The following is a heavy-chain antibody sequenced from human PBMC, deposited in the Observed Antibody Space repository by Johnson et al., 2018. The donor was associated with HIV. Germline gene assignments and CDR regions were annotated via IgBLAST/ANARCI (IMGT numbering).Heavy chain of an antibody. Sequence: QVQLVESGGGVVQPGRSLRLSCAASGFPFSSYAMHWVRQAPGKGLEWVAVISYDGSNKYYANSVKGRFTISRDNSNNTLFLQMNRLKSEDTAVYYCARSSTWQLVPGFDLWGRGTMVTVSS. CDR2: ISYDGSNK. D-gene: IGHD6-13*01. J-gene: IGHJ3*01. CDR3: ARSSTWQLVPGFDL. CDR1: GFPFSSYA. V-gene: IGHV3-30-3*01.